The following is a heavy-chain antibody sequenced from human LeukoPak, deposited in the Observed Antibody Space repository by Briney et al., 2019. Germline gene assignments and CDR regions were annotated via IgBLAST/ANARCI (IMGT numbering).Heavy chain of an antibody. D-gene: IGHD1-26*01. CDR1: GYTFTGYY. CDR2: INPNSGGT. J-gene: IGHJ4*02. CDR3: ARGRGGWDLDY. V-gene: IGHV1-2*02. Sequence: GASVKVSCKASGYTFTGYYIHWVRQAPGQGLEWMGWINPNSGGTDYAQKFQGRVTMTRDTSISTAYMELSRVRSDDTAVYYCARGRGGWDLDYWGQGTLVTVSS.